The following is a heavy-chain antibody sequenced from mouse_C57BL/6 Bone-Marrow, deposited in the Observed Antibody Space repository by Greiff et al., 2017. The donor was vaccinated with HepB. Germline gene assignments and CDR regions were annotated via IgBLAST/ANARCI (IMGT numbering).Heavy chain of an antibody. D-gene: IGHD1-1*01. CDR3: TTEDVSSYPYYFDY. CDR2: IDPENGDP. Sequence: EVQLQQSGAELVRPGASVKLSCTASGFNIKDDYMHWVKQRPEQGLEWIGWIDPENGDPEYASKFQGKATITADTSSNTAYLQLSSLTSEDTAVYYCTTEDVSSYPYYFDYWGQGTTLTVSS. CDR1: GFNIKDDY. J-gene: IGHJ2*01. V-gene: IGHV14-4*01.